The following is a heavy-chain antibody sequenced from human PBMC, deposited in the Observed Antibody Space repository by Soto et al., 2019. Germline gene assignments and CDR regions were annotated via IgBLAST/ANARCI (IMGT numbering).Heavy chain of an antibody. CDR3: SYYDFWSGYTN. V-gene: IGHV4-30-4*01. CDR2: IYYSGST. CDR1: GGSISSGDYY. D-gene: IGHD3-3*01. Sequence: PSETLSLTCTVSGGSISSGDYYWSWIRQPPGKGLEWIGYIYYSGSTYYNPSLKSRVTISVDTSKNQFSLKLSSVTAADTAVYYCSYYDFWSGYTNWGQGTLVTVSS. J-gene: IGHJ4*02.